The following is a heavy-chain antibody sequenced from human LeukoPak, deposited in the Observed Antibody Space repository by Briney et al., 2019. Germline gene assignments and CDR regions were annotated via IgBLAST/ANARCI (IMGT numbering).Heavy chain of an antibody. CDR2: MNPNSGNT. D-gene: IGHD3-3*01. V-gene: IGHV1-8*01. J-gene: IGHJ5*02. CDR1: GYTFTSYV. CDR3: ARRYYDFWSGYGTP. Sequence: ASVKVSCKASGYTFTSYVINWVRQATGQGLEWMGWMNPNSGNTGYAQKFQGRVTMTRNTSISTAYMELSSLRSEDTAVYYCARRYYDFWSGYGTPWGQGTLVTVSS.